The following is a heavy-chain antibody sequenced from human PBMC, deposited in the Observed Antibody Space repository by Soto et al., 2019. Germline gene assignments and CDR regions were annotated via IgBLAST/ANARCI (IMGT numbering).Heavy chain of an antibody. CDR2: VHESGST. D-gene: IGHD3-3*01. J-gene: IGHJ6*02. V-gene: IGHV4-59*01. Sequence: SETLSLTCSVSGDAISNYYWSWIRQTPGRGLEWIGCVHESGSTDYNPSLRGRVIISLHTSKSQFSLSLRSATAADTATYYCAKALVRFLDWVPDNYYYGMDVWGQGTTVTVSS. CDR3: AKALVRFLDWVPDNYYYGMDV. CDR1: GDAISNYY.